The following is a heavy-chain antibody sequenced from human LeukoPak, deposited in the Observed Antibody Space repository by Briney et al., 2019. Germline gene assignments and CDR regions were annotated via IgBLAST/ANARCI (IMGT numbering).Heavy chain of an antibody. V-gene: IGHV3-9*01. CDR3: ARDKDVGATLLDY. Sequence: GGSLRLSCAASGFTFDDYAMHWVRQGPGKGLEWVSGISWNSGSIGYADSVKGRFTISRDNAKNSLYLQMNSLRAEDTALYYCARDKDVGATLLDYWGQGTLVTVSS. J-gene: IGHJ4*02. D-gene: IGHD1-26*01. CDR2: ISWNSGSI. CDR1: GFTFDDYA.